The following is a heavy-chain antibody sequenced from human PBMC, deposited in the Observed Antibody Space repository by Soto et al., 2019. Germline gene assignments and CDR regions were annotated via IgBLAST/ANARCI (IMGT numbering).Heavy chain of an antibody. CDR1: GFTISSFA. Sequence: VQLSESGGGLVQPGGSLTLSCAASGFTISSFARNWVRQAPGKGLEWVAVISGNATSTYYADSVKGRFTISRDNSKNTMYLQMNSLRAEDTAVYYCANKAGIISRYGLDVWGQGTTVTVSS. J-gene: IGHJ6*02. CDR2: ISGNATST. V-gene: IGHV3-23*01. CDR3: ANKAGIISRYGLDV.